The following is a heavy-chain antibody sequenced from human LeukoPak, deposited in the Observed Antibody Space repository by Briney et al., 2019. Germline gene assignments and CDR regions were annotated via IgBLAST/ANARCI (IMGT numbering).Heavy chain of an antibody. Sequence: NTSETLSLTCTVSGYSISSGYYWGWIRQPPGKGLEWIGSIYHSGSTYYNPSLKSRVTISVDTSKNQFSLKLSSVTAAGTAVYYCARHYDILTGEYYDYWGQGTLVTVSS. CDR2: IYHSGST. CDR3: ARHYDILTGEYYDY. CDR1: GYSISSGYY. D-gene: IGHD3-9*01. J-gene: IGHJ4*02. V-gene: IGHV4-38-2*02.